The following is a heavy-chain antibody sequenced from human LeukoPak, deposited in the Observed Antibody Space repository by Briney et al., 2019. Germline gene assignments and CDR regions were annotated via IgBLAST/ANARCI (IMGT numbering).Heavy chain of an antibody. J-gene: IGHJ4*02. D-gene: IGHD6-19*01. V-gene: IGHV3-23*01. CDR3: AKDGVWQSYYFDY. Sequence: GGFLRLSCAASGFTFSSYAMTWVRQAPGKGLEWVSSISDSSGRTYYADSVRGRFTISRDNSKNTVFLQMNSLRAEDTAIYYCAKDGVWQSYYFDYWGQGTLVTVSS. CDR1: GFTFSSYA. CDR2: ISDSSGRT.